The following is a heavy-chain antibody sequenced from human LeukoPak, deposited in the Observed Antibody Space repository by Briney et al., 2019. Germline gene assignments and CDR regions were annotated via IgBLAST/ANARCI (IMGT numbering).Heavy chain of an antibody. CDR2: IRTTGDT. J-gene: IGHJ4*02. Sequence: GGSLRLSCAVSGFTFNYYDMHWVRQAPGKRLEWVSAIRTTGDTHYPDSVKGRFAMSREDAKNSVHLQMNTLRAGDTAVYYCARVAKERVGGVYYFDYWGQGTLVTVSS. CDR1: GFTFNYYD. D-gene: IGHD1-1*01. V-gene: IGHV3-13*01. CDR3: ARVAKERVGGVYYFDY.